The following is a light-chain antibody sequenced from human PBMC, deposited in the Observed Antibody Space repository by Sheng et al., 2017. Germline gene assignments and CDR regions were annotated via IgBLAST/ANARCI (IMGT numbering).Light chain of an antibody. CDR2: GAS. V-gene: IGKV3-15*01. J-gene: IGKJ4*01. CDR3: QQYNSWPPLT. Sequence: EIVMTQSPATLSVSPGERATLSCRASQSISSNLAWYQQKPGQAPRLLIYGASTRATGIPARFSGSGSWTDFTLTINILQSEDIAVYFCQQYNSWPPLTFGGGTKVDIK. CDR1: QSISSN.